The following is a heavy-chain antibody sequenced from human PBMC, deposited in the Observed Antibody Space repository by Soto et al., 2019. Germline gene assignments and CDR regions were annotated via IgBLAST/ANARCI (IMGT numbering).Heavy chain of an antibody. CDR1: GYNFATYW. CDR2: IYPPNSDT. D-gene: IGHD2-2*01. J-gene: IGHJ4*02. Sequence: GESLKISCKGSGYNFATYWIGWVRQTPGKGLEWIGIIYPPNSDTKYSPSFEGQVTISAEKSINTAYLQWSSLTASDTAVYYCASHRLYSSSWTTFDYWGQGTLVTVSS. CDR3: ASHRLYSSSWTTFDY. V-gene: IGHV5-51*01.